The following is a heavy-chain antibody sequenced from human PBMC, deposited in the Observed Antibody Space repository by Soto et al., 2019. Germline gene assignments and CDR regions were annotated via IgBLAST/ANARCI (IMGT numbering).Heavy chain of an antibody. CDR3: GRDRGYGDPVDY. D-gene: IGHD4-17*01. J-gene: IGHJ4*02. Sequence: GASVKVSCKASGYIFTSYGISWVRQAPGQGLEWMGWISVYNGNTNYAQKLQDRVTMTTDTSTSTAYMELRSLRSDDTAVYYCGRDRGYGDPVDYWGQGTLVTVSS. CDR2: ISVYNGNT. CDR1: GYIFTSYG. V-gene: IGHV1-18*01.